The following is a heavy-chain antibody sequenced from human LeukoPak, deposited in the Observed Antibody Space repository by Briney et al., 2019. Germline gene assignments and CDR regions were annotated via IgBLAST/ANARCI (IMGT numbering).Heavy chain of an antibody. CDR1: GGTFSSYA. D-gene: IGHD3-3*01. Sequence: ASVKVSCKASGGTFSSYAISWVRQAPGQGLEWMGWINPNSGGTNYAQKFQGRVTMTRDTSISTAYMELSRLRSDDTAVYYCARDFRKPTSYDFWSGYYPDDDNWFDPWGQGTLVTVSS. CDR3: ARDFRKPTSYDFWSGYYPDDDNWFDP. J-gene: IGHJ5*02. CDR2: INPNSGGT. V-gene: IGHV1-2*02.